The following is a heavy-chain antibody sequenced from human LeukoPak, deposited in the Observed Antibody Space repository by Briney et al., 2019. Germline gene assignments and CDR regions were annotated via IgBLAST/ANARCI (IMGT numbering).Heavy chain of an antibody. J-gene: IGHJ3*02. D-gene: IGHD6-19*01. Sequence: PGGSLRLSCAAPGFTFSNYGMHWVRQAPGKGLEWVAVIWYDGSNKYYADSVKGRFTISRDNSKNTLYLQMNSLRAEDTAVYYCARDGIAVASPQSPSILHDAFDIWGQGTMVTVSS. CDR1: GFTFSNYG. V-gene: IGHV3-33*01. CDR3: ARDGIAVASPQSPSILHDAFDI. CDR2: IWYDGSNK.